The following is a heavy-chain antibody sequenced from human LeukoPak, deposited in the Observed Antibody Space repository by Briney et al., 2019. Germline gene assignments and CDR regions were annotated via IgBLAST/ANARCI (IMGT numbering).Heavy chain of an antibody. D-gene: IGHD3-9*01. Sequence: SETLSLTCTVSGGSISSYYWSWIRQPPGKGLEWIGYIYYSGSTNYNPSLKSRVTISVDTSKNQFSLKLSSVTAADTAVYYCARELGIPNSDILTGYSTLRAFAYGGQGPLVPVPS. CDR1: GGSISSYY. V-gene: IGHV4-59*01. J-gene: IGHJ4*02. CDR3: ARELGIPNSDILTGYSTLRAFAY. CDR2: IYYSGST.